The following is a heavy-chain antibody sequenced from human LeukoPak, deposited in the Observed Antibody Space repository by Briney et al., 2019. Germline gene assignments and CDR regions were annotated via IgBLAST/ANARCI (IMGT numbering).Heavy chain of an antibody. V-gene: IGHV1-69*05. CDR3: ARVGGRKYSGSYGT. CDR2: IIPIFGTA. D-gene: IGHD1-26*01. CDR1: GGTFSSHA. Sequence: SVKVSCKASGGTFSSHAISWVRQAPGQGLEWMGRIIPIFGTANYAQKFQGRVTITTDESTSTVYMELSSLRSEDTAVYYCARVGGRKYSGSYGTWGQGTLVTVSS. J-gene: IGHJ4*02.